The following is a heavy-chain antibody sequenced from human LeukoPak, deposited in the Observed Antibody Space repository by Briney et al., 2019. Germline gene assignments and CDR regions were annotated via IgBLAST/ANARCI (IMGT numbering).Heavy chain of an antibody. CDR2: IKSKAAGETT. J-gene: IGHJ4*02. V-gene: IGHV3-15*01. CDR3: ARAPHTGSYFFDY. D-gene: IGHD1-26*01. Sequence: GGSLRLSCAASGVTLSNAWMSWVRQAPGKGLEWVGRIKSKAAGETTDYAAPVKGRFTISRDNSKNTLYLQMNSLRAEDTAVYYCARAPHTGSYFFDYWGQGTLVTVSS. CDR1: GVTLSNAW.